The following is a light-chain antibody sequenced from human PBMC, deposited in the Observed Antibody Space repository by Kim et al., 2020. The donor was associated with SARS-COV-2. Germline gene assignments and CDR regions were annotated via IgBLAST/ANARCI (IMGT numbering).Light chain of an antibody. Sequence: WSPGERATLSCRASQSVSSTLAWYQQKPGQAPRLLIYDASNRAPGIPARFSGSGSGTDFSLTISSLEFEDSAVYYCQQRSDWPITFGQGTRLEIK. CDR3: QQRSDWPIT. CDR2: DAS. J-gene: IGKJ5*01. V-gene: IGKV3-11*01. CDR1: QSVSST.